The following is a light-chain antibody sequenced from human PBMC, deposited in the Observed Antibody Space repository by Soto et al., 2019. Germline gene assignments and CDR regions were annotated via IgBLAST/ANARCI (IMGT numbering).Light chain of an antibody. CDR3: ATWDDSLNAYV. J-gene: IGLJ1*01. CDR2: SNT. Sequence: QSVLTQPPSASGTPGQRVTISCSGSISIIGSNTVNGYQQLPGTAPKLLIYSNTERPSGVPDRFSGSKSGTSASLAISGLQSEDDADYCYATWDDSLNAYVFGTGTKVTVL. V-gene: IGLV1-44*01. CDR1: ISIIGSNT.